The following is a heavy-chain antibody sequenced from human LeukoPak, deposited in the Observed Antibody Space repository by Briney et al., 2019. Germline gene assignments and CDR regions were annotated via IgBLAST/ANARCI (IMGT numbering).Heavy chain of an antibody. V-gene: IGHV1-2*02. CDR2: INPNSGGT. Sequence: GASVKVSCKASGYTFTDYYMHWVRQAPGQGLKWMGWINPNSGGTNYAHKFQGRVSMTRDTSISTAYMELNWLTSDDTAVYYCARGGLYDNRGTIDYWGQGTLVTVSS. CDR3: ARGGLYDNRGTIDY. D-gene: IGHD3-22*01. J-gene: IGHJ4*02. CDR1: GYTFTDYY.